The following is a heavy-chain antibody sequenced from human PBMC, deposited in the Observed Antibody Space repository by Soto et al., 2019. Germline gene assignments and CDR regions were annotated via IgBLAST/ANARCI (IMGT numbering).Heavy chain of an antibody. CDR3: ARLGIFDILSGNWFDL. J-gene: IGHJ5*02. D-gene: IGHD3-9*01. Sequence: SGTLSPPCPLSGGPLRSYYLSWVRQPPGRALEWIASIYDSGITDYNPSLESRVTISIDTSKNHFSLKLNSLTAADTAVYYCARLGIFDILSGNWFDLWGQGTLVTVSS. V-gene: IGHV4-59*08. CDR2: IYDSGIT. CDR1: GGPLRSYY.